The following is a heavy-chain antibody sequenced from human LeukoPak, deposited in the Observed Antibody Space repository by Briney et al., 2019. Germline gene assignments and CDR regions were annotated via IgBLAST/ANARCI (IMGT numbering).Heavy chain of an antibody. D-gene: IGHD3-10*01. V-gene: IGHV3-30*02. CDR2: IRYDGSNK. Sequence: GGSLTLSCTASGFTFSSYGMHWVRQAPGKGLEWVAFIRYDGSNKYYADTVKGRFTISRDNSKNTLYLQMNSLRAEDTAVYYCAKDFRMEHVLLWFGESYYFDYWGQGTLVTVSS. J-gene: IGHJ4*02. CDR1: GFTFSSYG. CDR3: AKDFRMEHVLLWFGESYYFDY.